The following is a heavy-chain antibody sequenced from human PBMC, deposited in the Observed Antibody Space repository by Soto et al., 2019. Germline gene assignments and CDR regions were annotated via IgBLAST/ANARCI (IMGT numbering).Heavy chain of an antibody. CDR3: ARAGLINYYYYGMDV. D-gene: IGHD3-10*01. Sequence: PSENLSLTCAVSGGSISSGGYSWSWIRQPPGKGLEWIGYIYHSGSTNYNPSLKSRVTISVDKSKNQFSLKLSSVTAADTVVYYCARAGLINYYYYGMDVWGQGTTVTVSS. CDR2: IYHSGST. V-gene: IGHV4-30-2*01. CDR1: GGSISSGGYS. J-gene: IGHJ6*02.